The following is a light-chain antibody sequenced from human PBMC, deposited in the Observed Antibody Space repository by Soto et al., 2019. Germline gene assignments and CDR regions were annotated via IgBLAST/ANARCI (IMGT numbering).Light chain of an antibody. CDR1: QSINSW. Sequence: DIQMTQSPSTLSASVGDRVTITCRASQSINSWLAWYQHKPGEAPKLLIYKASSLESGVPSRFSGSGSGTEFTLTISTLQPEDFASYYCLQYNSHSWTFGPETKVEMK. CDR2: KAS. J-gene: IGKJ1*01. V-gene: IGKV1-5*03. CDR3: LQYNSHSWT.